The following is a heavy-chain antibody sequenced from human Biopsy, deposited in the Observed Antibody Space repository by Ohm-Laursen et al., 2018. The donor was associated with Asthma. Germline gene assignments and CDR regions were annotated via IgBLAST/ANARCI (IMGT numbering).Heavy chain of an antibody. V-gene: IGHV3-30*03. CDR3: VRDGTDDAFDI. J-gene: IGHJ3*02. CDR2: ISKDASTQ. Sequence: RSLRLSCAASGFTFGDYWMSWVRQAPGKGLEWVGVISKDASTQDYADSVKGRFTMARDNSKNTLDLQMNSLREEDTAVYYCVRDGTDDAFDIWGQGTVVSVSS. D-gene: IGHD1-1*01. CDR1: GFTFGDYW.